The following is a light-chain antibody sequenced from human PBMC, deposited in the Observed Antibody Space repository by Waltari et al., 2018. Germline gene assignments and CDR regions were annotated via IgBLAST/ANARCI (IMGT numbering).Light chain of an antibody. J-gene: IGKJ5*01. CDR1: QGLLHNPGYNY. CDR2: LGS. CDR3: MEALQTPLT. Sequence: DIVMTQSPLSLPVTPGEPASISCTSSQGLLHNPGYNYLDWYLQKPGQSPPLLIYLGSSRASGVPDRFSGSGSGTNFTLKISRVEAEDVGIYYCMEALQTPLTFGQGTRLEIQ. V-gene: IGKV2-28*01.